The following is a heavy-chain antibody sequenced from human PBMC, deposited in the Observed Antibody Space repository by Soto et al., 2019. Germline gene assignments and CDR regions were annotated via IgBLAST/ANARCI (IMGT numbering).Heavy chain of an antibody. CDR3: ARRYGSKGWFDP. CDR2: IYYSGST. Sequence: SETLSLTCTVSGGSISSYYWSWIRQPPGKGLEWIGYIYYSGSTNYNPSLKSRVTISVDTSNNQFSLKLSSVTAADTAVYYCARRYGSKGWFDPWGQGTLVTVSS. V-gene: IGHV4-59*08. J-gene: IGHJ5*02. CDR1: GGSISSYY. D-gene: IGHD3-10*01.